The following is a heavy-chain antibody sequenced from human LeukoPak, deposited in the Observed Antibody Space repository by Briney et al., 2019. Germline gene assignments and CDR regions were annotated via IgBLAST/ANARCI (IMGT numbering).Heavy chain of an antibody. CDR3: ARPTPYYFDDSGYAYENADI. V-gene: IGHV4-30-2*01. Sequence: SETLSLTCTVSGGSISSGGYYWSWIRQPPGKGLQWIGYIYHSGSTNYNPSFKSRVTMSVDRSKNQFSLKLTSVTAADTAMYYCARPTPYYFDDSGYAYENADIWSQGTMVTVS. J-gene: IGHJ3*02. CDR2: IYHSGST. CDR1: GGSISSGGYY. D-gene: IGHD3-22*01.